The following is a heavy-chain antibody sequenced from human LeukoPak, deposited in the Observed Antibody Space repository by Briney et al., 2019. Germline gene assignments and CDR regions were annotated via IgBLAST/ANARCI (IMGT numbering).Heavy chain of an antibody. Sequence: GGSLRLSCAASGFTFSDYYMSWIRQAPGKGLEWVSYISSSGSTIYYADSVKGRFTISRDNAKNSLYLQMNSLRAEDTAVYYCARGGYSSSWYVKGYYYGMDVWGQGTTVTVSS. CDR2: ISSSGSTI. CDR3: ARGGYSSSWYVKGYYYGMDV. D-gene: IGHD6-13*01. CDR1: GFTFSDYY. J-gene: IGHJ6*02. V-gene: IGHV3-11*01.